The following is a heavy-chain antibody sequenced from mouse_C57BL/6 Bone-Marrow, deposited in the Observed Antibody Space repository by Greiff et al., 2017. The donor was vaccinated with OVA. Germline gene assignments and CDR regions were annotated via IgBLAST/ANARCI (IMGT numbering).Heavy chain of an antibody. D-gene: IGHD2-2*01. V-gene: IGHV5-9*01. J-gene: IGHJ3*01. CDR3: ARHSGYAVVWFAY. CDR1: GFTFSSYT. CDR2: ISGGGGNT. Sequence: EVQGVESGGGLVKPGGSLKLSCAASGFTFSSYTMSWVRQTPEKRLEWVATISGGGGNTYYPARVTGRFTISRDNTKHTLYLQMSSRRSEDTALYYCARHSGYAVVWFAYWGQGTLVTVSA.